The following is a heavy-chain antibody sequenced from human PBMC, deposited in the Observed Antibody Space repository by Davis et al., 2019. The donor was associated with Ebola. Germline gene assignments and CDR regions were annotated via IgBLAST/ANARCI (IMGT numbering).Heavy chain of an antibody. J-gene: IGHJ4*02. CDR1: GDSVSSGG. Sequence: HSQTLSLTCAISGDSVSSGGWNWIRQSPSRGLEWLGRTYYYTSKWFNDYAVSVKSRITVNPDTSKNQFSLQLNSVTPEDTAVYYCARGWLRTGLDYWGQGTLVTVSS. CDR2: TYYYTSKWFN. V-gene: IGHV6-1*01. D-gene: IGHD5-12*01. CDR3: ARGWLRTGLDY.